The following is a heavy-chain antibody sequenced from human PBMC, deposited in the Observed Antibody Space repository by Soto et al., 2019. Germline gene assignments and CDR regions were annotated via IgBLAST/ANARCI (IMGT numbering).Heavy chain of an antibody. CDR3: ARATLLWFGELLGWFDP. D-gene: IGHD3-10*01. V-gene: IGHV4-61*01. Sequence: SETLSLTCTVSGGSVSSGSYYWSWIRQPPGKGLEWIGYIYYSGSTNYNPSLKSRVTISVDTSKNQFSLKLSSVTAADTAVYYCARATLLWFGELLGWFDPWGQGTLVTVSS. CDR1: GGSVSSGSYY. J-gene: IGHJ5*02. CDR2: IYYSGST.